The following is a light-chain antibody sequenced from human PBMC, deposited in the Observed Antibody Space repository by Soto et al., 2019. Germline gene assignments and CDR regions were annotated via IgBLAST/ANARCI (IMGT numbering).Light chain of an antibody. J-gene: IGKJ1*01. Sequence: DVQMTQSPSTLSASVGDRVTITCRASQNINSDLAWYQQKPGKAPQLLIHRASSLESGVPSRFSGSGSGTEFTLTITSLQPDDFATYYCQQHNNYWTFGHGTRVDIK. CDR2: RAS. CDR1: QNINSD. V-gene: IGKV1-5*03. CDR3: QQHNNYWT.